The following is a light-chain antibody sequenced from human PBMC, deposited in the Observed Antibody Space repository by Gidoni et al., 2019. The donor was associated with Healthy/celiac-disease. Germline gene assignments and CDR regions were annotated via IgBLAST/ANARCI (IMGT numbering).Light chain of an antibody. CDR1: QSVSSN. Sequence: LVITQSPATLSVSPGERATLSCRASQSVSSNLAWYQQKPGQAPRLLIYGASTRATGIPARFSGSGSGTEFTLTISSLQSEDFAVYYCQQYNNWPRTFGGGTKVEIK. CDR2: GAS. V-gene: IGKV3-15*01. CDR3: QQYNNWPRT. J-gene: IGKJ4*01.